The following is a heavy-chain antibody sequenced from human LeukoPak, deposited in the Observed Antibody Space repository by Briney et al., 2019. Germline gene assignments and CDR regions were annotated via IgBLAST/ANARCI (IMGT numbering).Heavy chain of an antibody. J-gene: IGHJ6*02. CDR1: GFTFSSYS. CDR3: ARDSNFYDFWSGYYSRQYYYYGMDV. CDR2: ISSSSSTI. V-gene: IGHV3-48*01. Sequence: GGSLRLSCAASGFTFSSYSMNWVRQAPGKGLEWVSYISSSSSTIYYADSVKGRFTISRDNAKNSLYLQMNSLRAEDTAVYYCARDSNFYDFWSGYYSRQYYYYGMDVGGQGTTVTVSS. D-gene: IGHD3-3*01.